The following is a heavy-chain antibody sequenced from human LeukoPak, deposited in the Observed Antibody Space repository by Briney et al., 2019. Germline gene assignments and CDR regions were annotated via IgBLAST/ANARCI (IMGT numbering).Heavy chain of an antibody. CDR1: GGSISSYY. J-gene: IGHJ6*02. CDR3: ARDRLEYYYYYGMDV. Sequence: PSETLSLTCTVSGGSISSYYWSWIRQPPGKGLEWIGYIYYSGSTNYNPSLKSRVTISVDTSKNQFSLKLSSVTAADTAVYYCARDRLEYYYYYGMDVWGQGTTVTVSS. D-gene: IGHD3-3*01. CDR2: IYYSGST. V-gene: IGHV4-59*01.